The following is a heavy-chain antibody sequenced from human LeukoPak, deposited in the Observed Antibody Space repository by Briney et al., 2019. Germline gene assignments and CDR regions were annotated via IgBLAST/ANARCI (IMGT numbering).Heavy chain of an antibody. Sequence: ASVKVSCKASGYTFTSYATNWVRQAPGQGLEWMGWINTNTGNPTYAQGSTGRFVFSLDTSVSTAYLQISSLKAEDTAVYYCARTYCGGDCLGYFQHWGQGTLVTVSS. V-gene: IGHV7-4-1*02. CDR1: GYTFTSYA. D-gene: IGHD2-21*02. J-gene: IGHJ1*01. CDR2: INTNTGNP. CDR3: ARTYCGGDCLGYFQH.